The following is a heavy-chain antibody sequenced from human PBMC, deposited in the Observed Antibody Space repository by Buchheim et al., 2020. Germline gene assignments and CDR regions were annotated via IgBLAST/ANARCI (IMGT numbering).Heavy chain of an antibody. J-gene: IGHJ6*02. CDR3: ARVAPYYYYYGMDV. CDR2: ISYDGSNK. CDR1: GFTFSSYA. Sequence: QVQLVESGGGVVQPGRSLRLSCAASGFTFSSYAMHWVRQAPGKGLEWVAVISYDGSNKYYADSVKGRFTISRDNSKNTPYLQMNSLRAEDTAVYYCARVAPYYYYYGMDVWGQGTT. V-gene: IGHV3-30-3*01.